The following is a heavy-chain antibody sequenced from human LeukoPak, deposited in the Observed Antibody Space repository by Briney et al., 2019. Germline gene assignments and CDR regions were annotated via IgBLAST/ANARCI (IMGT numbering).Heavy chain of an antibody. D-gene: IGHD2-2*01. CDR3: ASRYCSSTSCPPALDY. CDR2: INPSGGST. CDR1: GYTFTSYY. V-gene: IGHV1-46*01. Sequence: ASVKVSCKASGYTFTSYYMHWVRQAPGQGLEWMGIINPSGGSTSYAQKFQGRVTITADESTSTAYMELSSLRSEDTAVYYCASRYCSSTSCPPALDYWGQGTLVTVSS. J-gene: IGHJ4*02.